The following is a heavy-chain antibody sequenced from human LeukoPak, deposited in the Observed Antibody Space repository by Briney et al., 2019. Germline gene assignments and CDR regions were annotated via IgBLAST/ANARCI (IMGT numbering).Heavy chain of an antibody. Sequence: ASVKVSCKASGYTFTSYGISWVRQAPGQGLEWMGWISAYNGNTNYAQKLQGRVTMTTDTSTSTAYMELRSLRSDDTAVYYCARWSSSWYKGAFDTWGQGTMVTVSS. CDR3: ARWSSSWYKGAFDT. D-gene: IGHD6-13*01. V-gene: IGHV1-18*01. J-gene: IGHJ3*02. CDR1: GYTFTSYG. CDR2: ISAYNGNT.